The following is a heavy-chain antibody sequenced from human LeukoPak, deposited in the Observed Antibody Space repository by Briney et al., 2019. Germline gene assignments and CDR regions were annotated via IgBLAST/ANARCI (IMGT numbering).Heavy chain of an antibody. CDR1: GFTFSSYA. V-gene: IGHV3-23*01. CDR3: AIMHGYYDGSGFWVQ. Sequence: GGSLRLSCAASGFTFSSYAMSWVRQAPGKGLEWVSFISPGGDRTSNADSVEGRFTISRDNTRNTLYLQMNSLRDEDTGVYYCAIMHGYYDGSGFWVQWGQGTLVTVSS. D-gene: IGHD3-22*01. CDR2: ISPGGDRT. J-gene: IGHJ4*02.